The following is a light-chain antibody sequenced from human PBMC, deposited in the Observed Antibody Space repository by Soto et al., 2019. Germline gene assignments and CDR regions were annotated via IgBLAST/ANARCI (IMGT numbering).Light chain of an antibody. Sequence: DIQMTQSPSSLSASVGDRVTITCRASQSISSYLNWYQQKPGKAPKLLIYAASSLQSGVPSRFSGSGSWTDFTLTISSLQPEDGATYYYQQSYSTPYTFGQGTQLEIK. CDR2: AAS. CDR3: QQSYSTPYT. V-gene: IGKV1-39*01. J-gene: IGKJ2*01. CDR1: QSISSY.